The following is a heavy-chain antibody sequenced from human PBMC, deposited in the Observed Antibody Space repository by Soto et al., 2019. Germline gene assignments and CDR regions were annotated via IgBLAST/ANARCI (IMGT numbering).Heavy chain of an antibody. Sequence: SETLSLTCAFSGYSISSGYYWGWIRQPPGKGLEWIGSIYHSGSTYYNPSLKSRVTISVDTSNNQFSLKLSSVTAADTAVYYCATSFYNPTFPLDYWGQGTLVTVSS. D-gene: IGHD3-10*01. CDR3: ATSFYNPTFPLDY. V-gene: IGHV4-38-2*01. J-gene: IGHJ4*02. CDR1: GYSISSGYY. CDR2: IYHSGST.